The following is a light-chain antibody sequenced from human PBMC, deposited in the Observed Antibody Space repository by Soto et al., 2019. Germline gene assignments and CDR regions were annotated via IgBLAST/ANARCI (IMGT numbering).Light chain of an antibody. CDR2: DPS. CDR1: QSVSTY. J-gene: IGKJ4*01. Sequence: EIVLTQSPVTLSLSPGERATLSCRASQSVSTYLAWYQQKPGRAPRLLIYDPSSRATGIPARFSGSGSGTDFTLTISSLEPEDFAVYYCQQRSNWPSTFGGGTKVEIK. V-gene: IGKV3-11*01. CDR3: QQRSNWPST.